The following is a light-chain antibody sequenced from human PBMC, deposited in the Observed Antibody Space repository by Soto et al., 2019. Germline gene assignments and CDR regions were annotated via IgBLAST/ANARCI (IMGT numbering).Light chain of an antibody. J-gene: IGKJ1*01. CDR3: QHYNDRPPWT. CDR2: DAS. V-gene: IGKV3-15*01. Sequence: EIVMTQSPATLSVSPGQGASLSFSSSQSVSTTVAWYHQKPGQAPRLLIYDASTRATVIPARFSGSGSGTEFTLTISTLQSEDFAVYYCQHYNDRPPWTFGQGTKVDIK. CDR1: QSVSTT.